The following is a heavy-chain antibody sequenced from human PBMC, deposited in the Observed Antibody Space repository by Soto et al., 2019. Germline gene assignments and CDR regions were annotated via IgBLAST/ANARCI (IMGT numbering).Heavy chain of an antibody. D-gene: IGHD3-10*01. V-gene: IGHV4-34*01. CDR1: GGSFSGYY. CDR3: ARQRGVLLWFGESSPHGYFDY. CDR2: INHSGST. J-gene: IGHJ4*02. Sequence: SETLSLTXAVYGGSFSGYYWSWIRQPPGKGLEWIGEINHSGSTNYNPSLKSRVTISVDTSKNQFSLKLSSVTAADTAVYYCARQRGVLLWFGESSPHGYFDYWGQGTLVTVSS.